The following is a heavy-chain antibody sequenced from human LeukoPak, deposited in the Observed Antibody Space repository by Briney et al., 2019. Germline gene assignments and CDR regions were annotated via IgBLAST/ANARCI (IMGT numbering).Heavy chain of an antibody. Sequence: SETLSLTCAVYGGSFSGYYWSWIRQPPGKGLEWIGEINHSGSTNYNPSLKSRVTMSVDTSKNQFSLKLSSVTAADTAVYYCARELVHFDYWGQGTLVTVSS. D-gene: IGHD1-1*01. CDR2: INHSGST. V-gene: IGHV4-34*01. CDR1: GGSFSGYY. CDR3: ARELVHFDY. J-gene: IGHJ4*02.